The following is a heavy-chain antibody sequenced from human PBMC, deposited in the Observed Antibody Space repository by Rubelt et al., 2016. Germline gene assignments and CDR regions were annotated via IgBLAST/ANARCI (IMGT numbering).Heavy chain of an antibody. J-gene: IGHJ1*01. V-gene: IGHV1-69*01. CDR3: SASAPTLFPLVSCENSPSDTSSVAVXCLAQDF. Sequence: QVQLVQSGAEVKKPGSSVKVSCKASGGTFSSYAISWVRQAPGQGLEWMGGIIPIFGTANYAQKFQGRVTITADESTSTAYMELSSLRSEDTAVYYWSASAPTLFPLVSCENSPSDTSSVAVXCLAQDF. CDR2: IIPIFGTA. D-gene: IGHD6-25*01. CDR1: GGTFSSYA.